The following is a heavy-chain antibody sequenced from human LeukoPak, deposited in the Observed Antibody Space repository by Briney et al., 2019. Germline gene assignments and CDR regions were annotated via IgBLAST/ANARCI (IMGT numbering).Heavy chain of an antibody. Sequence: GGSLRLSCTASGFTFSSYAMSWVRQAPGKGLEWVANIKQDGSEKYYVDSVKGRFTISRDNAKNSLYLQMNSLRAEDTAVYYCARVGLDITIFGVVKNAFDIWGQGTMVTVSS. J-gene: IGHJ3*02. V-gene: IGHV3-7*01. CDR1: GFTFSSYA. CDR3: ARVGLDITIFGVVKNAFDI. CDR2: IKQDGSEK. D-gene: IGHD3-3*01.